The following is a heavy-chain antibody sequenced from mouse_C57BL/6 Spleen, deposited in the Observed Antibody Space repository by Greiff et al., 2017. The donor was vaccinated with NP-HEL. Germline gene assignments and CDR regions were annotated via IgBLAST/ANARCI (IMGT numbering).Heavy chain of an antibody. CDR3: ARGGNGYDAFDV. D-gene: IGHD2-2*01. CDR1: GYTFTSYW. Sequence: QVQLQQSGAELVKPGASVKLSCKASGYTFTSYWMHWVKQRPGQGLEWIGMIHPNSGSTNYNEKFKSKATLTVDKSSSTAYMQLSSLTSEDSAVYYCARGGNGYDAFDVWGTGTTVTVSS. CDR2: IHPNSGST. V-gene: IGHV1-64*01. J-gene: IGHJ1*03.